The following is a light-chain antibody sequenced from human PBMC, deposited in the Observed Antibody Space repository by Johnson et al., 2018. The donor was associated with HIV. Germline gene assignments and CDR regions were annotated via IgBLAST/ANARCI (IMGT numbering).Light chain of an antibody. CDR2: DND. Sequence: QSVLTQPPSVSAAPGQKVTISCSGSSSNIGNNYVSWYQQLPGTAPKLLIYDNDKRPSGIPDRFSASKSDTSATLGITGLQTGDEANYYCGTWDGGLSIYVCGTVTEVTVL. CDR3: GTWDGGLSIYV. CDR1: SSNIGNNY. V-gene: IGLV1-51*01. J-gene: IGLJ1*01.